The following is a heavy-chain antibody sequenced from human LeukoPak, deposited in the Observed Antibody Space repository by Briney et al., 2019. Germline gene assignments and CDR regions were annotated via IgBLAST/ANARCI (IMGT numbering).Heavy chain of an antibody. D-gene: IGHD6-13*01. Sequence: SETLSLTCTVSGGSISSYYWSWIRQPPGKGLEWIGYIYYSGSTNYNPSLKSRVTISVDTSKNQFPLKLSSVTAADTAVYYCARPAGYSSSWYGGGSAFDIWGQGTMVTVSS. CDR3: ARPAGYSSSWYGGGSAFDI. CDR1: GGSISSYY. V-gene: IGHV4-59*08. CDR2: IYYSGST. J-gene: IGHJ3*02.